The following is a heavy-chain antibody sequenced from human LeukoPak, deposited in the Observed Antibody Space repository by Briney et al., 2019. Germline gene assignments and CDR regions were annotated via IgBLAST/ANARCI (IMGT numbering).Heavy chain of an antibody. J-gene: IGHJ3*02. CDR2: IYYSGSP. CDR1: GCSNSTYY. Sequence: PSETLSLTCTLSGCSNSTYYWSWIRHPPGRGREWIGYIYYSGSPNHHRSVKGRVTMSVDTSKKQFSLNRNSLTAAETAVYYCARGGTAVVTPYAFDIWGQGTMVTVSS. V-gene: IGHV4-59*01. D-gene: IGHD4-23*01. CDR3: ARGGTAVVTPYAFDI.